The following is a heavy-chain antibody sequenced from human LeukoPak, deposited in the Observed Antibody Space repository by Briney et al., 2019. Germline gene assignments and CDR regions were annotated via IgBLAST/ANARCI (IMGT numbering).Heavy chain of an antibody. D-gene: IGHD3-10*01. V-gene: IGHV4-30-4*01. CDR2: IYYSGST. J-gene: IGHJ4*02. CDR1: GGSISNGDYY. CDR3: AREQFFYGSGSYSETLYYFDY. Sequence: SETLSLTCTVSGGSISNGDYYWSWIRQPPGKGLEWIGYIYYSGSTYYNPSLKSRVTISVDTSKNQFSLKLSSVTAADTAAYYCAREQFFYGSGSYSETLYYFDYWGQGTLVTISS.